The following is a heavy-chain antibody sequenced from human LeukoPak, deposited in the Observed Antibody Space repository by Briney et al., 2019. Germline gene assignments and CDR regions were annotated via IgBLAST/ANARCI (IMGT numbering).Heavy chain of an antibody. CDR3: ARDPSYYDFWSGYYGNPAYYFDY. CDR1: GYTFTSYD. V-gene: IGHV1-2*02. CDR2: INPNSGGT. J-gene: IGHJ4*02. D-gene: IGHD3-3*01. Sequence: GASVKVSCKASGYTFTSYDTNWVRQATGQGLEWMGWINPNSGGTNYAQKFQGRVTMTRDTSISTAYMELSRLRSDDTAVYYCARDPSYYDFWSGYYGNPAYYFDYWGQGTLVTVSS.